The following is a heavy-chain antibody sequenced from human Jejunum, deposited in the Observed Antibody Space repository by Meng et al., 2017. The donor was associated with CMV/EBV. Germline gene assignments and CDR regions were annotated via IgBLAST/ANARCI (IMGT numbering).Heavy chain of an antibody. CDR2: IYSGGGT. V-gene: IGHV3-66*01. J-gene: IGHJ4*02. D-gene: IGHD6-6*01. CDR1: GFSVSSNF. Sequence: EVRLVESGGGLVRPGGSLRLSCAASGFSVSSNFMSWVRQAPGKGLEWVSIIYSGGGTDYADSVKGRFTISRDNSKNTLYLQMNSLGAEDTAVYYCASPPPIGAALDYWGQGTLVTVSS. CDR3: ASPPPIGAALDY.